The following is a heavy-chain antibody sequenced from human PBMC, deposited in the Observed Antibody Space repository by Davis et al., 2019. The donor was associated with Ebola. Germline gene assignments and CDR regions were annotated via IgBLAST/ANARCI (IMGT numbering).Heavy chain of an antibody. Sequence: SETLSLTCTVSGGSISSYYWSWIRQPPGKGLEWIGYIYYSGSTNYNPSLKSRVTISVDTSKNQFSLKLSSVTAADTAVYYCAAKRGYYDSSAYYADYWGQGTLVTVSS. CDR2: IYYSGST. CDR3: AAKRGYYDSSAYYADY. CDR1: GGSISSYY. D-gene: IGHD3-22*01. V-gene: IGHV4-59*01. J-gene: IGHJ4*02.